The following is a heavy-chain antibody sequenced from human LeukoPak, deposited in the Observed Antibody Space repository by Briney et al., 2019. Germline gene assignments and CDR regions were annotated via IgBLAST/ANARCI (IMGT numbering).Heavy chain of an antibody. Sequence: PGGSLRLSCAASGFTFSTYTMNWVRQAPGKGLEWVSSISYSSFYIYYADSVKGRFTISRDNAKNALYLQMSSLRAEDTAVYYCARDLYCSTTSCTDAFDIWGQGTKVTASS. D-gene: IGHD2-2*01. CDR2: ISYSSFYI. CDR3: ARDLYCSTTSCTDAFDI. V-gene: IGHV3-21*01. J-gene: IGHJ3*02. CDR1: GFTFSTYT.